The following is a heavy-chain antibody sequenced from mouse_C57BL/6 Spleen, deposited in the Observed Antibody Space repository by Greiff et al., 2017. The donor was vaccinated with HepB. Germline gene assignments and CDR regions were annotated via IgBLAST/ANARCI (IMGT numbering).Heavy chain of an antibody. CDR1: GYTFTSYW. Sequence: QVQLQQPGAELVRPGSSVKLSCKASGYTFTSYWMHWVKQRPIQGLEWIGNIDPSDSETHYNQKFKDKATLTVDKSSSTAYMHLSSLTSQDSAVYAGARDGTYYGAGFAYWGQGTLVTVSA. V-gene: IGHV1-52*01. CDR3: ARDGTYYGAGFAY. CDR2: IDPSDSET. D-gene: IGHD1-1*02. J-gene: IGHJ3*01.